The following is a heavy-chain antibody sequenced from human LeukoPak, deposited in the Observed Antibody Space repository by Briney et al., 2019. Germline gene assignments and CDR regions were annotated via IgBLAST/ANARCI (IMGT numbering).Heavy chain of an antibody. CDR1: GASISSGSYS. CDR2: LYTSGIT. V-gene: IGHV4-61*02. Sequence: SQTLSLTRTVSGASISSGSYSWSWIRQPAGEGLEWIGRLYTSGITNYNSSLKSRITMSVDTSKNQFSLKLSSVTAADTAVYYCARGSAYRSFDYWGQGTLVSVSS. CDR3: ARGSAYRSFDY. J-gene: IGHJ4*02. D-gene: IGHD4-11*01.